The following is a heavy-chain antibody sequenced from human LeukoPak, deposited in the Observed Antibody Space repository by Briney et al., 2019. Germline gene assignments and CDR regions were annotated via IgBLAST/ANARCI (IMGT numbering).Heavy chain of an antibody. CDR2: INPGGGNT. D-gene: IGHD2-15*01. J-gene: IGHJ4*02. CDR1: GYTFTNYY. CDR3: ARGLYCSGGSCYPGTY. V-gene: IGHV1-46*01. Sequence: ASVKVSCKASGYTFTNYYIHWVRQAPGQGLEWMGLINPGGGNTNYAQNFQGRVTITRDTSASTAYMELSSLRSEDMAVYYCARGLYCSGGSCYPGTYWGQGTLVTVSS.